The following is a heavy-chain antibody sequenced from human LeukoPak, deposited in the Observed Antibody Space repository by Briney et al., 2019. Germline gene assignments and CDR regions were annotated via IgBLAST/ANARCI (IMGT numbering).Heavy chain of an antibody. CDR3: AKDGLVV. D-gene: IGHD2-15*01. Sequence: GGSLRLSCAASGFSFSNYPMQWVRQAPGKGLEWVATISYDGSSRYSAASVKGRFTISRDNSKNTLYLQMNSLRAEDTAVYYCAKDGLVVWGQGTLVTVSS. J-gene: IGHJ4*02. CDR2: ISYDGSSR. CDR1: GFSFSNYP. V-gene: IGHV3-30*04.